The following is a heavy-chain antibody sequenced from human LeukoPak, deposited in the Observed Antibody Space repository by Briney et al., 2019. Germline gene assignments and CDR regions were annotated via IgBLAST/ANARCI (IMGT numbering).Heavy chain of an antibody. CDR1: GFTFSSYW. Sequence: PGGSLRLSCAASGFTFSSYWMSWVRQAPGKGLEWVANIKQDGSEKYYVDSVKGRFTISRDNAKISLYLQMNSLRAEDTAVYYCARDGVDAGIYFDFWGQGTLVTVSS. CDR2: IKQDGSEK. D-gene: IGHD2-15*01. CDR3: ARDGVDAGIYFDF. J-gene: IGHJ4*02. V-gene: IGHV3-7*01.